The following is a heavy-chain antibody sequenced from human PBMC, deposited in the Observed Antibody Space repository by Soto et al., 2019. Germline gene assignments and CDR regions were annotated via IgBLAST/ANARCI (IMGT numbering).Heavy chain of an antibody. CDR1: GFTFSGSA. CDR3: TSQWDTAQNDY. J-gene: IGHJ4*02. D-gene: IGHD5-18*01. Sequence: EVQLVESGGGLVQPGGSLKLSCAASGFTFSGSAMHWVRQASGKGLEWVGRIRSKANSYATAYAASVKGRFTISRDDSKNTAYLQMNSLKTEDTAVYYCTSQWDTAQNDYWGQGTLVTVSS. V-gene: IGHV3-73*02. CDR2: IRSKANSYAT.